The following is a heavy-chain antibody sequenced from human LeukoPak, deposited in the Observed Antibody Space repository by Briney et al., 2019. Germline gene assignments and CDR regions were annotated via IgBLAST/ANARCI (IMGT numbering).Heavy chain of an antibody. CDR2: ISSSSSYI. CDR3: ARANWFDP. CDR1: GFTFSSYS. J-gene: IGHJ5*02. Sequence: PGGSLRLSCAASGFTFSSYSMNWVRQAPGKGLEWVSSISSSSSYICYADSVKGRFTISRDNAKNSLYLQMNSLRAEDTAVYYCARANWFDPWGQGTLVTVSS. V-gene: IGHV3-21*01.